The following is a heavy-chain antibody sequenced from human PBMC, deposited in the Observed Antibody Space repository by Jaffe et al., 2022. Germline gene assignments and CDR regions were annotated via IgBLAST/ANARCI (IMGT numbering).Heavy chain of an antibody. J-gene: IGHJ4*02. D-gene: IGHD2-15*01. V-gene: IGHV2-70*01. Sequence: QVTLRESGPALVKPTQTLTLTCTFSGFSLSTSGMCVSWIRQPPGKALEWLALIDWDDDKYYSTSLKTRLTISKDTSKNQVVLTMTNMDPVDTATYYCARSRSPGLFCSGGSCYSWGFDYWGQGTLVTVSS. CDR3: ARSRSPGLFCSGGSCYSWGFDY. CDR1: GFSLSTSGMC. CDR2: IDWDDDK.